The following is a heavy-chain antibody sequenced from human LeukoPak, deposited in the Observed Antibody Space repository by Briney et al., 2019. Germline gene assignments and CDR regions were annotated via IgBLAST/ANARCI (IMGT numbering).Heavy chain of an antibody. CDR1: GFTFSSYW. CDR3: AREPYSSSWVVDY. CDR2: INTDGSST. J-gene: IGHJ4*02. D-gene: IGHD6-13*01. Sequence: GGSLRLSCAASGFTFSSYWMHWVRQAPGKGLVWVSRINTDGSSTSYADSVKGRFTISRDNAKNTLYLQMNSLRAEDTAVYYCAREPYSSSWVVDYWGQGTLVTVSS. V-gene: IGHV3-74*01.